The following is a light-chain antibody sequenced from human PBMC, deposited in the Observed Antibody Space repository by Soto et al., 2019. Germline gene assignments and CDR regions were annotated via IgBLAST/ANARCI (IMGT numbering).Light chain of an antibody. CDR1: QSVSSSY. J-gene: IGKJ4*01. V-gene: IGKV3-20*01. CDR2: GAS. CDR3: QQYGSSTNT. Sequence: EIVLTQSPGTLSLSPGERATLSCRASQSVSSSYLAWYQQKPGQAPRLLIYGASSRATGIPDRFSGSGSGTDFTLTISRLEPEDVAVYYCQQYGSSTNTFGGGTKVEIK.